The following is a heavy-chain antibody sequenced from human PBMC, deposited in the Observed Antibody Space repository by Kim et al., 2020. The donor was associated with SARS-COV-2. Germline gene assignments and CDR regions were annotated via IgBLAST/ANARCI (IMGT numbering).Heavy chain of an antibody. V-gene: IGHV3-23*03. J-gene: IGHJ5*02. CDR2: IYSGGSST. CDR1: GFTFSSYA. CDR3: AKDAKADLEWLPAPNWFDP. Sequence: GGSLRLSCAASGFTFSSYAMSWVRQAPGKGLEWVSVIYSGGSSTYYADSVKGRFTISRDNSKNTLYLQMNSLRAEDTAVYYCAKDAKADLEWLPAPNWFDPWGQGTLVTVSS. D-gene: IGHD3-3*01.